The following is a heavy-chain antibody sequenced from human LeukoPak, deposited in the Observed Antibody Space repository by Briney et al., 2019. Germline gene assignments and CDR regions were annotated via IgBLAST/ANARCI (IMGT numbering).Heavy chain of an antibody. Sequence: SETLSLTCTVSGGSISSYYWSWIRQPAGKGLEWIGRIYTSGSTNYNPSLKSRVTMSVDTSKNQFSLKLSSVTAADTAVYCCARSVRFGELLPPRWFDPWGQGTLVTVSS. V-gene: IGHV4-4*07. CDR2: IYTSGST. D-gene: IGHD3-10*01. J-gene: IGHJ5*02. CDR1: GGSISSYY. CDR3: ARSVRFGELLPPRWFDP.